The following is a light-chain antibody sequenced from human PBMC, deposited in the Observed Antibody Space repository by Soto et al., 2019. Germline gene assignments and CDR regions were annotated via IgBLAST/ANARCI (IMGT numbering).Light chain of an antibody. Sequence: EIGLSQSPGALSLIPGERATLSCRASQSVSSSYLAWYQQKPGQAPRLLIYGASSRATGIPDRFSGSGSGTDFTLTISSLEPEDFAVYYCQQRSNWPITFGQGTRLEI. J-gene: IGKJ5*01. V-gene: IGKV3D-20*02. CDR3: QQRSNWPIT. CDR1: QSVSSSY. CDR2: GAS.